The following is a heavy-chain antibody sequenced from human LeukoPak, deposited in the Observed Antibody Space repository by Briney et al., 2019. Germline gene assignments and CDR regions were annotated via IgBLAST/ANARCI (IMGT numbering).Heavy chain of an antibody. Sequence: SETLSLTCSVSGCSVNTHYWSWIRQPPGKGLEWVGYVYYTGRTNYNPSLKSRVTIFEDKSKNQFSLRLSSVTVADTAVYYCARHFAYSSSSYFDYWGQGNLVTVSS. J-gene: IGHJ4*02. V-gene: IGHV4-59*08. CDR3: ARHFAYSSSSYFDY. D-gene: IGHD6-6*01. CDR1: GCSVNTHY. CDR2: VYYTGRT.